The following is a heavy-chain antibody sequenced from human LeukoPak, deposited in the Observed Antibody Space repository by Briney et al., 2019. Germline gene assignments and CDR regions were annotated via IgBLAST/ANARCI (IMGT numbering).Heavy chain of an antibody. CDR1: GFTFSSYG. Sequence: HAGGSLRLSCAASGFTFSSYGMSWVRQAPGKGLEWVSCISSSGSTIYYADSVKGRFTISRDNAKNSLYLQMNSLRAEDTAVYYCAELGITMIGGVWGKGTTVTISS. CDR2: ISSSGSTI. V-gene: IGHV3-48*04. D-gene: IGHD3-10*02. CDR3: AELGITMIGGV. J-gene: IGHJ6*04.